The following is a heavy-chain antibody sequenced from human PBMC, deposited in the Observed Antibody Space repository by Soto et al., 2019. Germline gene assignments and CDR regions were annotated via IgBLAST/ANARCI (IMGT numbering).Heavy chain of an antibody. CDR1: VLTFSSYS. CDR2: ISSSSSYI. J-gene: IGHJ3*02. V-gene: IGHV3-21*01. CDR3: ARDPNDAFDI. Sequence: GGSLRLSCAASVLTFSSYSMNWVRQAPGKGLEWVSSISSSSSYIYYADSVKGRFTISRDNAKNSLYLQMNSLRAEDTAVYYSARDPNDAFDIWGQGTMVTVSS.